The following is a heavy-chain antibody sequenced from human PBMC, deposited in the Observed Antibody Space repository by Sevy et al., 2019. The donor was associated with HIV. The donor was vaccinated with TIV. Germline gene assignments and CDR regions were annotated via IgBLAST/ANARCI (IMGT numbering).Heavy chain of an antibody. D-gene: IGHD6-19*01. CDR1: GFSFNIYA. Sequence: GGSLRLSCAASGFSFNIYAMSWVRQAPGKGLEWVSGISDDSRRLHYADSVKGRFTISRDNSKNTLYLQMSSLRSEDTAVYYCTKERSSGWPFDYWGQGTLVTVSS. CDR2: ISDDSRRL. J-gene: IGHJ4*02. V-gene: IGHV3-23*01. CDR3: TKERSSGWPFDY.